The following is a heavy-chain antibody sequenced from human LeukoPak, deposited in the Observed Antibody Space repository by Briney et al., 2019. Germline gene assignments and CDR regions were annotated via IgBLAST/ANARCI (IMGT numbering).Heavy chain of an antibody. D-gene: IGHD2-2*01. Sequence: GGSLRLSCAASGFTFSSYSMNWVRQAPGKGLEWVSYISSSSSIIYYADSVKGRFTISRDNAKNSLYLQMNSLRAEDTAVYYCARDVCSSSGHDYWGQGTLVTVSS. CDR2: ISSSSSII. CDR3: ARDVCSSSGHDY. V-gene: IGHV3-48*01. J-gene: IGHJ4*02. CDR1: GFTFSSYS.